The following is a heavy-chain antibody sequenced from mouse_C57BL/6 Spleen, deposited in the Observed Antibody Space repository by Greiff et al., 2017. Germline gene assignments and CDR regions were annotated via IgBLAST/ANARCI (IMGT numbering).Heavy chain of an antibody. CDR2: IYPRSGNT. Sequence: QVQLKESGAELARPGASVKLSCKASGYTFTSYGISWVKQRTGQGLEWIGEIYPRSGNTYYNEKFKGKATLTADKSSSTAYMELRSLTSEDSAVYFCARGGGTDYAMDYWGQGTSVTVSS. CDR3: ARGGGTDYAMDY. D-gene: IGHD4-1*01. CDR1: GYTFTSYG. J-gene: IGHJ4*01. V-gene: IGHV1-81*01.